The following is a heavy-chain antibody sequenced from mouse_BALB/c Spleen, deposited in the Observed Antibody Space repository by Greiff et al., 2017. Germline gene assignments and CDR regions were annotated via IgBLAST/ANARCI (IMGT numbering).Heavy chain of an antibody. J-gene: IGHJ4*01. Sequence: VQLQQSGAELVKPGASVKLSCTASGFNIKDTYMHWVKQRPEQGLEWIGRIDPANGNTKYDPKFQGKATITADTSSNTAYLQLSSLTSEDTAVYYCARSETARATGYAMDYWGQGTSVTVSS. CDR1: GFNIKDTY. CDR3: ARSETARATGYAMDY. D-gene: IGHD3-2*01. V-gene: IGHV14-3*02. CDR2: IDPANGNT.